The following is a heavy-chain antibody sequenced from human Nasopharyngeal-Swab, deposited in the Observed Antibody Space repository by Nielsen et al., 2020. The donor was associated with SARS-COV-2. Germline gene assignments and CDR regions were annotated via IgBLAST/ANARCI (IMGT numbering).Heavy chain of an antibody. Sequence: SETLSLTFAVYGGSLIGSYWSWIRQSPGKGLEWIGQVNHSGSTNYNPSLKSPVTISVETSKNQLSLKMRSVTVADTGVYFCANWCHAFDIWGQGTMVTVSS. CDR1: GGSLIGSY. D-gene: IGHD2-8*01. V-gene: IGHV4-34*01. CDR2: VNHSGST. CDR3: ANWCHAFDI. J-gene: IGHJ3*02.